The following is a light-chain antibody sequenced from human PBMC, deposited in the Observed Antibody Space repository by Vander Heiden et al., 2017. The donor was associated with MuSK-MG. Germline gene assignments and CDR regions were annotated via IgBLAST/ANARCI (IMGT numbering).Light chain of an antibody. V-gene: IGKV3-11*01. CDR3: HQRSSWPRT. CDR1: QSVRTY. CDR2: DAS. J-gene: IGKJ2*01. Sequence: EVVLTQSPATLSLSPGERATLSCRASQSVRTYLAWYQQKPGQAPRLLVYDASNRATDIPARFSGSGSGTDFTLSISNLEPEDFAVYYCHQRSSWPRTFGQGTKLEIK.